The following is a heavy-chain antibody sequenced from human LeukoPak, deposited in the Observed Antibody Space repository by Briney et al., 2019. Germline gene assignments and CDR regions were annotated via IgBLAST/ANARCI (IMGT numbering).Heavy chain of an antibody. V-gene: IGHV3-7*01. J-gene: IGHJ4*02. CDR2: IKEDGSEK. Sequence: GGSLRLSCAASGFTFGSPWMTWVRQTPGKGLEWAANIKEDGSEKYYVDSVKGRFTISRDNAKNSLYLQMNSLRAEDTALYYCATDVGADWGQGTLVTVSS. CDR3: ATDVGAD. CDR1: GFTFGSPW.